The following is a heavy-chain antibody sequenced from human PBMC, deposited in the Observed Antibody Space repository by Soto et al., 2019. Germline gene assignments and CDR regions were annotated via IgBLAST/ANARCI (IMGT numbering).Heavy chain of an antibody. D-gene: IGHD3-22*01. CDR3: AKWYYYDASGYFHY. V-gene: IGHV3-23*01. Sequence: EVQLLESGGGLVQPGGSLRLSCAASGFTFSTYAMSWVRQAPGKGLEWVSSITAGGGRTYYADSVKGRFTTARDNSKNTRYLQMNSLRGDDTAAYHCAKWYYYDASGYFHYWGQGILVTVSS. CDR2: ITAGGGRT. CDR1: GFTFSTYA. J-gene: IGHJ4*02.